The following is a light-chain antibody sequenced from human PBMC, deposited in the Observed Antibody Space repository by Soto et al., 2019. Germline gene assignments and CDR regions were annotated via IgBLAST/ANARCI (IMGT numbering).Light chain of an antibody. Sequence: DIQMTQSPSTLSASVGDGVTITCRASQNISVWLAWYQQRPGKAPKFLLYDASSLETGVPSRFSGSGSGTEFTLTIRSLQPDDFAPYYCQQYDSSPPPFGQGTKLEIK. CDR1: QNISVW. J-gene: IGKJ2*01. CDR3: QQYDSSPPP. V-gene: IGKV1-5*01. CDR2: DAS.